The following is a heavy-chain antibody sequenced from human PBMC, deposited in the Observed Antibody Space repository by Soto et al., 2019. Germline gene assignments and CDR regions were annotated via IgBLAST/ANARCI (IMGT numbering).Heavy chain of an antibody. D-gene: IGHD5-12*01. CDR3: AKRVVATIYYYYMDV. V-gene: IGHV3-23*01. Sequence: GGSLRLSCAASGFTFSSYAMSWVRQAPGKGLEWVSAISGSGGSTYFADSVKGRFTISRDNSENTLYLQMNSLRAEDTAIYYCAKRVVATIYYYYMDVWGKGTTVTVSS. CDR2: ISGSGGST. CDR1: GFTFSSYA. J-gene: IGHJ6*03.